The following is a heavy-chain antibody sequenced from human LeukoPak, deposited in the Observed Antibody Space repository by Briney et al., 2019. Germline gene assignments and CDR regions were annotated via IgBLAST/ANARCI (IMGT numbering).Heavy chain of an antibody. CDR1: GDTFNDYT. D-gene: IGHD2-15*01. J-gene: IGHJ4*02. V-gene: IGHV1-69*04. CDR2: IMPFLDVA. CDR3: ARDHCSGGSCHGGY. Sequence: SVKVSCKASGDTFNDYTFSWVRQAPGQGLEWMGRIMPFLDVANYAQKFQGRVTITADKSTSTTYMELSSLRSEDTAVYYCARDHCSGGSCHGGYWGQGTLVTVSS.